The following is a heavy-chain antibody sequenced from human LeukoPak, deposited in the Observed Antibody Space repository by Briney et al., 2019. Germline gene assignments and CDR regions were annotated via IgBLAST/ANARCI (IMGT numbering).Heavy chain of an antibody. CDR2: ISGSGGST. CDR1: GFTFSSYS. Sequence: GGSLRLSCAASGFTFSSYSMNWVRQAPGKGLEWVSAISGSGGSTYYADSVKGRFTISRDNSKNTLYLQMNSLRAEDTAVYYCAKDIAVGYCSGGSCYSGSYFDYWGQGTLVTVSS. CDR3: AKDIAVGYCSGGSCYSGSYFDY. V-gene: IGHV3-23*01. D-gene: IGHD2-15*01. J-gene: IGHJ4*02.